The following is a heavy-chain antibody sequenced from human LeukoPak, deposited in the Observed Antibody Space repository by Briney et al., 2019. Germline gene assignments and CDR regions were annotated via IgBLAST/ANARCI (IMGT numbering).Heavy chain of an antibody. CDR2: ISGSGGST. CDR3: ANAAAPLAYYYMDV. CDR1: GFTFSGYA. D-gene: IGHD2-2*01. Sequence: GGSLRLSCAASGFTFSGYAMGWVRQAPGKGLEWVSAISGSGGSTYYADSVKGRFTISRDNSKNTLYLQMNSLRAEGTAVYYCANAAAPLAYYYMDVWGKGTTLTVSS. J-gene: IGHJ6*03. V-gene: IGHV3-23*01.